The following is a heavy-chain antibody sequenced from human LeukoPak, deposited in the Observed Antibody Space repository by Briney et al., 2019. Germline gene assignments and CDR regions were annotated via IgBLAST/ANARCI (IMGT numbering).Heavy chain of an antibody. CDR2: INWNGDST. CDR1: GFKFDDCG. CDR3: ARDELLNRNWFDP. V-gene: IGHV3-20*04. Sequence: GGSLRLSCRGSGFKFDDCGVTWVRQAPGKGLEWVSDINWNGDSTGYAHSVRGRFTISRDNSKNSVYLQMNSLRVEDTAFYYCARDELLNRNWFDPWGEGTLVTVSS. J-gene: IGHJ5*02. D-gene: IGHD3-10*01.